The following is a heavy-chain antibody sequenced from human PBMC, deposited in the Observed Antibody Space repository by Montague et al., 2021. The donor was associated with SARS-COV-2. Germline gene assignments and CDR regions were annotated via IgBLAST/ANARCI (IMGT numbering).Heavy chain of an antibody. CDR1: GFTFRSYW. CDR2: IKPDGTST. V-gene: IGHV3-74*01. Sequence: SRRLSFSASGFTFRSYWMHWVRQVPGRGLVWVSRIKPDGTSTNYAASVQGRFTISRDNAKNTLSLQMNNLRAEDTAIYYCVRPLWFGDSDYYFDSWGQGTLVTVSS. CDR3: VRPLWFGDSDYYFDS. D-gene: IGHD3-10*01. J-gene: IGHJ4*02.